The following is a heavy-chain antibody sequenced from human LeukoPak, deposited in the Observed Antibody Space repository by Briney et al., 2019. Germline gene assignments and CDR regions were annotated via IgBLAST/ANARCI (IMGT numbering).Heavy chain of an antibody. CDR2: VSGSGSNT. D-gene: IGHD2-15*01. J-gene: IGHJ4*02. V-gene: IGHV3-23*01. CDR1: GFTFSNYA. Sequence: GGSLRLSYAASGFTFSNYAMSWVRQAPGKGLEWVSAVSGSGSNTDYADAAKGRFTISRDNSRNTLYLQMNSLRVEDTAVYYCAKGPSAYCSGGSCYVSYWGQGTLVTVSS. CDR3: AKGPSAYCSGGSCYVSY.